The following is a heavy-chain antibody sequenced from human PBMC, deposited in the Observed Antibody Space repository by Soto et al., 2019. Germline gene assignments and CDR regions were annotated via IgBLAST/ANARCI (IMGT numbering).Heavy chain of an antibody. Sequence: PGGSLRLSCAASGFTFSSYAMSWVRQAPGKGLEWVSAISGSGGSTYYADSVKGRFTISRDNSKNTLYLQMNSLRAEDTAVYYCATEPLERRSLCYYYGMDVWGQGTTVTVSS. D-gene: IGHD1-1*01. CDR3: ATEPLERRSLCYYYGMDV. CDR1: GFTFSSYA. J-gene: IGHJ6*02. V-gene: IGHV3-23*01. CDR2: ISGSGGST.